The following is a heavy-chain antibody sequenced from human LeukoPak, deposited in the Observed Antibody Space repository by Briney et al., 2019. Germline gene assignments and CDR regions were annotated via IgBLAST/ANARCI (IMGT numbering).Heavy chain of an antibody. CDR1: GGSISSSSYY. J-gene: IGHJ4*02. CDR3: ARSYYYDSSGYWGFDY. D-gene: IGHD3-22*01. CDR2: IYYSGST. Sequence: SETLSLTCTVSGGSISSSSYYWGWIRQPPGKGLEWIGSIYYSGSTYYNPSLKSRVTISVDTSKNQFSLKLSSVTAADTAVYYCARSYYYDSSGYWGFDYWAREPWSPSPQ. V-gene: IGHV4-39*07.